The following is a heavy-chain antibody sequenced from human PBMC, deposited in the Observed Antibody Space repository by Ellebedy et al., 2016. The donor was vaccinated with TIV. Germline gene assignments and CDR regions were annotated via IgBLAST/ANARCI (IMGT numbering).Heavy chain of an antibody. Sequence: MPSETLSLTCTVSGASISTYYWSWIRQPPGKGLEWTGYINYSGSTNYNPSLESRVTVSMDTSKKYFSLKLSSVTAADTAVYYCARLAIGGDTPSTHYYMDVWGKGTTVTVSS. V-gene: IGHV4-59*08. CDR3: ARLAIGGDTPSTHYYMDV. J-gene: IGHJ6*03. CDR1: GASISTYY. CDR2: INYSGST. D-gene: IGHD1-26*01.